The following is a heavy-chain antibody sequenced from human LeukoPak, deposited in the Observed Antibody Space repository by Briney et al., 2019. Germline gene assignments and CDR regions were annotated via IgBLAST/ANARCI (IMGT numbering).Heavy chain of an antibody. Sequence: GGSLRLSCAASGFTFTMFSMNWLRQAPGKGLEWIAFIRGRSDTTYYADSVRGRFTISRDNAEDSVYLQMNSLRVEDTAVYYCARDLDYWGQGTLVTVSS. V-gene: IGHV3-48*01. CDR2: IRGRSDTT. CDR3: ARDLDY. J-gene: IGHJ4*02. CDR1: GFTFTMFS.